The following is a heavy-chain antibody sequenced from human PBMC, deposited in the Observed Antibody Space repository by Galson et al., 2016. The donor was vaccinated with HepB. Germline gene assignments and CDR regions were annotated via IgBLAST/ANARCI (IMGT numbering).Heavy chain of an antibody. CDR3: ARDQSGACITTKCWGPDY. Sequence: SLRLSCAASGFTFSNYWMHWVRQGPGKGLVWVSRIKSDGSYTNYADSVQGRFTISRDSAKNTLYLQMNSLRVEDTAVYYCARDQSGACITTKCWGPDYWGQGTLVAVSS. CDR1: GFTFSNYW. D-gene: IGHD3-10*01. V-gene: IGHV3-74*01. CDR2: IKSDGSYT. J-gene: IGHJ4*02.